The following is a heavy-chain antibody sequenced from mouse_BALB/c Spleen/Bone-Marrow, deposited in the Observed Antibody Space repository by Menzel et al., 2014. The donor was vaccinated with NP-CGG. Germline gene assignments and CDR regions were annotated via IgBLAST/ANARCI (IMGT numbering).Heavy chain of an antibody. CDR1: GYAFSNYW. D-gene: IGHD1-1*01. CDR3: ASRGDYSYAMDY. V-gene: IGHV1-80*01. CDR2: IYPGDTDI. Sequence: VHPVESGAELVRPGSSVKISCKASGYAFSNYWMNWVKQRPGQGLEWIGQIYPGDTDIHYNGKFKGKATLTADKSSSTAYMQLSSLTSEDSAVYFCASRGDYSYAMDYWGQGTSVTVSS. J-gene: IGHJ4*01.